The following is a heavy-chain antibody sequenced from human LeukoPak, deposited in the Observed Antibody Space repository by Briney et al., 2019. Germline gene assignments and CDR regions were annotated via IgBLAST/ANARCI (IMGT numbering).Heavy chain of an antibody. V-gene: IGHV4-34*01. CDR2: INHSGST. J-gene: IGHJ3*02. CDR1: GGSFSGYY. CDR3: ARVVVPAATFLRVRAFDI. Sequence: SETLSLTCAVYGGSFSGYYWSWIRQPPGKGLEWIGEINHSGSTNYNPSLKSRVTISVAPSKNQFSLKLSSVTAADTAVYYGARVVVPAATFLRVRAFDIWGQGTMVTVSS. D-gene: IGHD2-2*01.